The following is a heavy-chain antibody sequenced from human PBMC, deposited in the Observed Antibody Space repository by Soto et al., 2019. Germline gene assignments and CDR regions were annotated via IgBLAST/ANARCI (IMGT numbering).Heavy chain of an antibody. D-gene: IGHD1-26*01. CDR3: AKDRRGKIGIAPGGY. J-gene: IGHJ4*02. V-gene: IGHV3-23*01. CDR2: ISGSGGST. CDR1: GFTFSSYA. Sequence: EVQLLESGGGLVQPGGSLRLSCAASGFTFSSYAMSWVRQAPGKGLEWVSAISGSGGSTYYADSVKGRFTVSRDNSKNTLYLQMNSLRDEDTAVYYCAKDRRGKIGIAPGGYWGQGTLVTVSS.